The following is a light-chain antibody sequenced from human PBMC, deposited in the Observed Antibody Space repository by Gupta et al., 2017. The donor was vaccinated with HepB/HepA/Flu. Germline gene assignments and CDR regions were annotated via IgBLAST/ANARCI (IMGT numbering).Light chain of an antibody. CDR3: QQHNNWPPIT. CDR2: GAS. J-gene: IGKJ5*01. Sequence: EIVMQRSTAPLSVSPGERVTLSCRASHGIGSDLFWYQQKPGRAPTLLLYGASTRATGVPARFSGSGSGTDFTLTISGLQSEDLAVYYCQQHNNWPPITFGQGTRLEIK. V-gene: IGKV3-15*01. CDR1: HGIGSD.